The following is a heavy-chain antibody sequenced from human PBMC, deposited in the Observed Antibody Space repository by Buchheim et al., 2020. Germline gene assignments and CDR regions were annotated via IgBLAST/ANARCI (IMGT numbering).Heavy chain of an antibody. V-gene: IGHV4-59*11. J-gene: IGHJ4*02. CDR2: IYYTGTT. D-gene: IGHD2-8*02. CDR1: GGSFSGHY. CDR3: ARTPVGGWGKIDY. Sequence: QVQLQESGPGLVKPSETLSLTCIVSGGSFSGHYWSWIRQPPGKGLEWLGHIYYTGTTNYNPSLNSRVAISLDRSKNKFPLKVNSVPAVDTAVYYCARTPVGGWGKIDYWGQGTL.